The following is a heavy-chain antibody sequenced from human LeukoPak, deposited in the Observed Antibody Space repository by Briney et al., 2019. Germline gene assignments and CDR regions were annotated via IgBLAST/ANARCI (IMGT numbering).Heavy chain of an antibody. CDR2: LSGSAGSP. D-gene: IGHD2-15*01. CDR3: TKVASSGSCYQSDY. J-gene: IGHJ4*02. V-gene: IGHV3-23*01. CDR1: GFTFNNYG. Sequence: GGSLRLSCAASGFTFNNYGVTWVRQAPGKGLEWVSGLSGSAGSPYYADSVKGRFTISRDNSKNTLFLQMNNLRAEDTAIYYCTKVASSGSCYQSDYWGQGTLVTVSS.